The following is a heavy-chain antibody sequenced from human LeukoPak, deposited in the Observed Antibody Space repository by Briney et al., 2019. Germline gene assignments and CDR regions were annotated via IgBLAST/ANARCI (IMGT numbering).Heavy chain of an antibody. CDR3: AREGVFSGDWCDY. CDR1: GYSFTNYG. D-gene: IGHD7-27*01. V-gene: IGHV1-18*01. J-gene: IGHJ4*02. CDR2: ISAYNGNT. Sequence: ASVKVSCKSSGYSFTNYGISWVRQAPGQGLEWMGWISAYNGNTNYAQKIQGRVTMTTDTSTNTAYMELRSLRSDDTAVYYCAREGVFSGDWCDYWGQGTLVTVSS.